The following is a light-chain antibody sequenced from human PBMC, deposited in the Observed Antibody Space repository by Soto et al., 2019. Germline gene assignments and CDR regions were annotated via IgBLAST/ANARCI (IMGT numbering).Light chain of an antibody. CDR1: SSDIGGYNY. J-gene: IGLJ1*01. Sequence: QSALTQPASVSGSPGQSITISCIGTSSDIGGYNYVSWYQQHPGKAPKLMIYDVYDRPLGVSNRFSGSKSGNTASLTISGLQDEDEADYYCSSLTTSFTYVFGTGTKVTVL. CDR2: DVY. CDR3: SSLTTSFTYV. V-gene: IGLV2-14*03.